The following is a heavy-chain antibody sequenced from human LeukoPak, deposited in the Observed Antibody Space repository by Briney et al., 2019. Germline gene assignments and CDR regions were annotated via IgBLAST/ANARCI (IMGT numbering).Heavy chain of an antibody. CDR1: GYTFTTYD. CDR3: ARAPLAWSLDLGY. J-gene: IGHJ4*02. Sequence: ASVKVSCTASGYTFTTYDIHWVRQATGQGLEWMGWMNPNSGNTAYAQKFQGRVTMTRNTSISTAYLELSSLRSEDTAVYYCARAPLAWSLDLGYWGQGTLVTVSS. V-gene: IGHV1-8*01. D-gene: IGHD3-3*01. CDR2: MNPNSGNT.